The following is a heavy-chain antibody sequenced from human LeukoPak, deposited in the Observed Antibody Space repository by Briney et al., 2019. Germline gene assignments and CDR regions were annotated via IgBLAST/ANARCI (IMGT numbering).Heavy chain of an antibody. D-gene: IGHD3-22*01. Sequence: QPGGSLRLSCAASGFTFSSYEMNWVRQAPGKGLEWVSYIGSSGSTIYYADSVKGRFTISRDNAKNSLYLQMNSLRAEDTAVYYCARVPPGYYDSSGYYYDYWGQGTLVTVSS. CDR3: ARVPPGYYDSSGYYYDY. CDR2: IGSSGSTI. V-gene: IGHV3-48*03. CDR1: GFTFSSYE. J-gene: IGHJ4*02.